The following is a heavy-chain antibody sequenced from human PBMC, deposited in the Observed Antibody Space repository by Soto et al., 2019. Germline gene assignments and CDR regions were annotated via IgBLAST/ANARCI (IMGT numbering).Heavy chain of an antibody. CDR1: GGSISSYY. D-gene: IGHD3-10*01. CDR3: ARASGSPGYYYSYMDV. CDR2: IYYSGST. J-gene: IGHJ6*03. Sequence: PSETLSLTCTVSGGSISSYYWSWLRQPPGKGLEWIGYIYYSGSTNYNPSLKSRVTISVDTSKNQFSLKLSSVTAADTAVYYCARASGSPGYYYSYMDVWGKGTTVTVSS. V-gene: IGHV4-59*01.